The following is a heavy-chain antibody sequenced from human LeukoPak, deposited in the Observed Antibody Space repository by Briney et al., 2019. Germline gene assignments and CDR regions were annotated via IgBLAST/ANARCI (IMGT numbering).Heavy chain of an antibody. Sequence: ASVKVSCKASGYTFTSYDINWVRQATGQGLEWMGWMNPNSGNTGYAQKFQGRVTMTRNTSISTAYMELSSLRSEDTAVYYCATAGLSSGYYYGWGQGTLVTVSS. D-gene: IGHD3-22*01. J-gene: IGHJ4*02. CDR1: GYTFTSYD. V-gene: IGHV1-8*01. CDR2: MNPNSGNT. CDR3: ATAGLSSGYYYG.